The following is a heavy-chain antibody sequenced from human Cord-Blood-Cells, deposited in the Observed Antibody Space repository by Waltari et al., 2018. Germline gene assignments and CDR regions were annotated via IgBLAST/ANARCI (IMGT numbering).Heavy chain of an antibody. CDR2: IYPGNSDT. V-gene: IGHV5-51*01. CDR3: ARQGLDNWNLGLIAFDI. CDR1: GYSFTSYW. Sequence: EVQLVQSGAEVKKPGESLKISCKGSGYSFTSYWIGWVRQMPGKGLEWMGIIYPGNSDTSYSPSFQGQVTISADKSISTAYLQWSSLKASDTAMYYCARQGLDNWNLGLIAFDIWGQGTMVTVSS. J-gene: IGHJ3*02. D-gene: IGHD1-1*01.